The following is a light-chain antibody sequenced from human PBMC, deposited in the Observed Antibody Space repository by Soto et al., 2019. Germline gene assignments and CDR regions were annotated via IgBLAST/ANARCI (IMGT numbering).Light chain of an antibody. V-gene: IGKV3-20*01. Sequence: ILLTQSPGTLSLSPGDRATLSCRASQSVSNKYLAWYQQKPGQAPRLLIYGASSRATGIPDRFSGSGSGTDFTLTISRLEPEDFAVYYCQHYGTSLYTFGQGTKLEIK. CDR3: QHYGTSLYT. CDR1: QSVSNKY. J-gene: IGKJ2*01. CDR2: GAS.